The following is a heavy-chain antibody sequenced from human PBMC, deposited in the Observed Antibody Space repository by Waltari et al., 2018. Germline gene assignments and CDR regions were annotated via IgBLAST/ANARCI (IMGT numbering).Heavy chain of an antibody. D-gene: IGHD4-17*01. CDR2: IYYSGST. CDR3: ARDDYGDYSFYY. J-gene: IGHJ4*02. V-gene: IGHV4-39*02. CDR1: GGSISSSSYY. Sequence: QLQLQESGPGLVKPSETLSLTCTVSGGSISSSSYYWGWIRQPPGKGLEWIGSIYYSGSTYYNPSLKSRVTISVDTSKNQFSLKLSSVTAADTAVYYCARDDYGDYSFYYWGQGTLVTVSS.